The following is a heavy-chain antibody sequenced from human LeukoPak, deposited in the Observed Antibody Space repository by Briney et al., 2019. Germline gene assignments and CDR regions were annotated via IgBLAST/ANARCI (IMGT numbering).Heavy chain of an antibody. V-gene: IGHV3-74*01. CDR1: GFTFSSYW. CDR2: IESDGSST. J-gene: IGHJ3*02. Sequence: GGSLRLSCAASGFTFSSYWMHWVRQAPGKGLVWVSRIESDGSSTSYADSVKGRFTISRDNAKNTLYLQMNSLRAEDTSVYFCARGYGSGSYMAFDIWGQGTRVTVSS. D-gene: IGHD3-10*01. CDR3: ARGYGSGSYMAFDI.